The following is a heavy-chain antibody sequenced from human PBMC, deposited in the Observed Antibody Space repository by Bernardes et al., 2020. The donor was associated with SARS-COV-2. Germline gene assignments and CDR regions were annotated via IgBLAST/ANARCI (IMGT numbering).Heavy chain of an antibody. Sequence: AAGKDSCKASGYTFTSYGISWVRQAPGQGLEWMGWISAYNGTTTYAQKLQGRVTMTTDTSTSTAYMELRSLRSDDTAVYYCARDNYLDAFDIWGQGTMVTGSS. D-gene: IGHD3-10*01. CDR3: ARDNYLDAFDI. J-gene: IGHJ3*02. V-gene: IGHV1-18*01. CDR1: GYTFTSYG. CDR2: ISAYNGTT.